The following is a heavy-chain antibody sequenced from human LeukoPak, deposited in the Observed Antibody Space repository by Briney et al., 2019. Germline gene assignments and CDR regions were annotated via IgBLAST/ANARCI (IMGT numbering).Heavy chain of an antibody. V-gene: IGHV4-59*01. CDR2: IYYSGSN. CDR3: ARVWGAYSSSWHFDP. Sequence: PSETLSLTCTVSGGSISSYYWSWIRQPPGKGLEWIGYIYYSGSNNYIPSLMSRVTISVDTCKSQFSLKPSSVPAADTAVYYCARVWGAYSSSWHFDPWGQGTLVTVSS. CDR1: GGSISSYY. J-gene: IGHJ5*02. D-gene: IGHD6-13*01.